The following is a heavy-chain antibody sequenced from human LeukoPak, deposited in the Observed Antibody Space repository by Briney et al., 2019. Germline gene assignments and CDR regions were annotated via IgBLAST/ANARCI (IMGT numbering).Heavy chain of an antibody. CDR2: ISGSGVTT. CDR1: GFTFSNYG. Sequence: GGSLRLSCAASGFTFSNYGMSWVRQAPGKGREWVSAISGSGVTTYYADSVKGRFTISRDNSKHTLYLQMNRLRAEDTAVYYCSKWKAIVLVPAARSPIDYWGQGTLVTVSS. J-gene: IGHJ4*02. D-gene: IGHD2-2*01. V-gene: IGHV3-23*01. CDR3: SKWKAIVLVPAARSPIDY.